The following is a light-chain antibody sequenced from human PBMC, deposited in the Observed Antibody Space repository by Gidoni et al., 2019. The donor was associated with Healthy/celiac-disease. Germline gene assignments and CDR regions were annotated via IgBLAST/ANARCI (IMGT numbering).Light chain of an antibody. V-gene: IGLV2-11*01. J-gene: IGLJ3*02. CDR3: CSYAGSYTWV. CDR2: DVS. CDR1: SSDVGGYNY. Sequence: QSALTQPRAVSGSPGPSVTIPCTGTSSDVGGYNYVSWYHQHPGKAPKLMIYDVSKRPSGVPDRFSGSKSGNTASLTISGLQAEDEADYYCCSYAGSYTWVFGGGTKLTVL.